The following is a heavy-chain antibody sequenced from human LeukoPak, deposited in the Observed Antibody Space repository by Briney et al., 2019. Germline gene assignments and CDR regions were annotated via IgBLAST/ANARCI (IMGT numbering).Heavy chain of an antibody. CDR3: ARDGGFIAVAGIAYYYYYMDV. D-gene: IGHD6-19*01. CDR2: ISAYNGNT. CDR1: GYTFTSYG. Sequence: ASVKVSCKASGYTFTSYGISWVRQAPGQGLEWMGWISAYNGNTNYAQKLQGRVTMTTDTSTSTAYMELSRLRSDDTAVYYCARDGGFIAVAGIAYYYYYMDVWGKGTTVTISS. V-gene: IGHV1-18*01. J-gene: IGHJ6*03.